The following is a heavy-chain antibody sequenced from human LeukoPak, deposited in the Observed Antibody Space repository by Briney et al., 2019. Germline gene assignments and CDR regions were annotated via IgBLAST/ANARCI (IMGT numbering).Heavy chain of an antibody. J-gene: IGHJ3*02. CDR2: IYHSGST. CDR1: GYSISSGYY. CDR3: ARLYGDGYNLVYAFDI. Sequence: ASETLSLTCAVSGYSISSGYYWGWIRQPPGKGLEWIGSIYHSGSTYYNPSLKSRVTISVDTSKNQFSLKLSSVTAADTAVYYCARLYGDGYNLVYAFDIWGQGTMVTVSS. V-gene: IGHV4-38-2*01. D-gene: IGHD5-24*01.